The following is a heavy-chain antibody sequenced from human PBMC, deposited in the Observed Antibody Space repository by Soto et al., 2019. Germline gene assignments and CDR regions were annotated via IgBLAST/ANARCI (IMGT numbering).Heavy chain of an antibody. D-gene: IGHD2-2*01. Sequence: GWSLRLSCASSVFTFISYWMHWVRQAPGKGLVWVSRINSDGSSTSYADSVKGRFTISRDNAKNTLYLQMNSLRAEDTAVYYCARDSRDQYQLLYWGQGTLVTVSS. CDR1: VFTFISYW. V-gene: IGHV3-74*01. CDR2: INSDGSST. J-gene: IGHJ4*02. CDR3: ARDSRDQYQLLY.